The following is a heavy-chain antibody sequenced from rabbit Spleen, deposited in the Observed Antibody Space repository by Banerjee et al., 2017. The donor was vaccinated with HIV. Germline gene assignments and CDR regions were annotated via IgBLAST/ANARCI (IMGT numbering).Heavy chain of an antibody. CDR1: GFSFSGNYW. Sequence: QSLEESGGDLVKPEGSLTLTCTASGFSFSGNYWMCWVRQAPGKGLEWIACIYGGSGGNTYYASWAKGRFTISKTSSTTVTLQMTGLTAADTATYFCARNSAGYAIYAPYFVLWGPGTLVTVS. D-gene: IGHD6-1*01. J-gene: IGHJ4*01. CDR2: IYGGSGGNT. V-gene: IGHV1S40*01. CDR3: ARNSAGYAIYAPYFVL.